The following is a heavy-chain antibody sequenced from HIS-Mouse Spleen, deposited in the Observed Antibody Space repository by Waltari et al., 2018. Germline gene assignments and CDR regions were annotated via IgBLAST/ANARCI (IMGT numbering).Heavy chain of an antibody. J-gene: IGHJ3*02. D-gene: IGHD6-19*01. Sequence: QVQLVESGGGVVQPGRSLRLSCAASGFPFSRYAMHWVRQAPGKGLEWVAVISYDGSNKYYADSVKGRFTISRDNSKNTLYLQMNSLRAEDTAVYYCARVNGIAVAGTDAFDIWGQGTMVTVSS. V-gene: IGHV3-30-3*01. CDR1: GFPFSRYA. CDR2: ISYDGSNK. CDR3: ARVNGIAVAGTDAFDI.